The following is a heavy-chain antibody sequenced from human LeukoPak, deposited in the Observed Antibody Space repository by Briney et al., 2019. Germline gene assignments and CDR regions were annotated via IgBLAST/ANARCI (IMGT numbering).Heavy chain of an antibody. CDR2: IYPGDSAT. V-gene: IGHV5-51*01. Sequence: GESLQISCKGFGYRLDTYWIGWVRQMPGKGLEWMGIIYPGDSATRYSPSFQGQVTISADKSNSTAYLQWSSLKASDTAMYYCARLHSLHYFDFWGQGTLVTVSS. CDR1: GYRLDTYW. J-gene: IGHJ4*02. D-gene: IGHD6-13*01. CDR3: ARLHSLHYFDF.